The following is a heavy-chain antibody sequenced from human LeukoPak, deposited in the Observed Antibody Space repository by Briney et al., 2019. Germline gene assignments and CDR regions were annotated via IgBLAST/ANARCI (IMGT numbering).Heavy chain of an antibody. J-gene: IGHJ3*02. Sequence: SQTLSLTCTVSGGSISSGSYYWSWIRQPAGKGLEWIGRIYTSGSTNYNPSLKSRVTISVDTSKNQFSLKLSSVTAADAAVYYCARDKATGTTGAFDIWGQGTMVTVSS. CDR2: IYTSGST. V-gene: IGHV4-61*02. CDR3: ARDKATGTTGAFDI. CDR1: GGSISSGSYY. D-gene: IGHD1-1*01.